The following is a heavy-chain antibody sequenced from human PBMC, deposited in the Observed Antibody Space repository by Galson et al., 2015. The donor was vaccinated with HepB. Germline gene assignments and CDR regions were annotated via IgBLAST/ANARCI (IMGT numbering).Heavy chain of an antibody. CDR1: GFTFSSYA. CDR2: ISSNDGYI. Sequence: SLRLSCAASGFTFSSYAMNWVRQAPGKGLEWVSSISSNDGYIYYADSVKGRFNISRDDAKNSLYLQMNSLRAEDAAVYYCARDFLRYNWNDHYYYYGMDVWGQGTTVTVSS. D-gene: IGHD1-1*01. J-gene: IGHJ6*02. V-gene: IGHV3-21*01. CDR3: ARDFLRYNWNDHYYYYGMDV.